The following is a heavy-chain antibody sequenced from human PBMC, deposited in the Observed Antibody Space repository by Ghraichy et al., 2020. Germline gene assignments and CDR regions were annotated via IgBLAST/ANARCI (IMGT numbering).Heavy chain of an antibody. D-gene: IGHD3-3*01. J-gene: IGHJ5*02. CDR2: IYYSGST. V-gene: IGHV4-59*01. Sequence: SETLSLTCTVSGGSISSYYWSWIRQPPGKGLEWIGYIYYSGSTNYNPSLKSRVTISVDTSKNQFSLKLSSVPAADTAVYYCARSPPYYDFWSGQNSGFDPWGQGTLVTVSS. CDR3: ARSPPYYDFWSGQNSGFDP. CDR1: GGSISSYY.